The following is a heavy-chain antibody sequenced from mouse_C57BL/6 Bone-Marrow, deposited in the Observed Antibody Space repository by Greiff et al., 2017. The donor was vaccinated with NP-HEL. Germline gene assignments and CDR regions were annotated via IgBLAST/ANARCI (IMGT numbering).Heavy chain of an antibody. D-gene: IGHD2-5*01. CDR2: INPNNGGT. Sequence: VQLQQSGPELVKPGASVKISCKASGYTFTDYYMNWVKQSHGKSLEWIGDINPNNGGTSYNQKFKGKATLTVDKSSSTAYMELRSLTSEDSAVYYCSKDDSNYEGYWGQGTTLTVSS. CDR1: GYTFTDYY. CDR3: SKDDSNYEGY. V-gene: IGHV1-26*01. J-gene: IGHJ2*01.